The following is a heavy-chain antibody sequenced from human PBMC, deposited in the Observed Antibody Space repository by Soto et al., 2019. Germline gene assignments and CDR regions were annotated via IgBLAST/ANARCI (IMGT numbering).Heavy chain of an antibody. D-gene: IGHD4-4*01. Sequence: QVQLVQSGAEVKKPGASVKVSCKASGYTFTSYGISWVRQAPGQGLEWMGWISAYNGNTNYAQKLQGRVTMTTDTSTSTAYIELRSLRSDDTAVYYCARKGKGNDYSNYALGYWGQGTLVTVSS. J-gene: IGHJ4*02. V-gene: IGHV1-18*01. CDR1: GYTFTSYG. CDR2: ISAYNGNT. CDR3: ARKGKGNDYSNYALGY.